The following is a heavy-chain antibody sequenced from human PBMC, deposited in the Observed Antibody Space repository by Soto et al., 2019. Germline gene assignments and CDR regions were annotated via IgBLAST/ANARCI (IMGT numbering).Heavy chain of an antibody. CDR3: ARGKDDFWSINWFDP. J-gene: IGHJ5*02. CDR1: GGSISSGGYY. Sequence: PSETLSLTCTVSGGSISSGGYYWSWIRQHPGKGLEWIGYIYYSGSTYYNPSLKSRVTISVDTSKNQFSLKLSSVTAADTAVYYCARGKDDFWSINWFDPWGQGTLVTVSS. CDR2: IYYSGST. V-gene: IGHV4-31*03. D-gene: IGHD3-3*01.